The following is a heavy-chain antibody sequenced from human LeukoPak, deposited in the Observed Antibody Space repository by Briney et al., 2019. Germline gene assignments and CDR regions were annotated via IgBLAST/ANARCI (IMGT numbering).Heavy chain of an antibody. CDR3: ARVEAARPPRYCLPDY. D-gene: IGHD3-10*01. J-gene: IGHJ4*02. Sequence: GASVKVSCKASGYTFTSYGISWVRQAPGQGLEWMGWISAYNGNTNYAQKPQGRVTMTTDTSTSTAYMELRSLRSDDTAVYYCARVEAARPPRYCLPDYWGQGTLVTVSS. CDR1: GYTFTSYG. CDR2: ISAYNGNT. V-gene: IGHV1-18*01.